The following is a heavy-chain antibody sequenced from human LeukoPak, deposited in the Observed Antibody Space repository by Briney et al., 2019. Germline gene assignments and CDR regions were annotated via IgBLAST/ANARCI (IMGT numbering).Heavy chain of an antibody. CDR2: IYYSGST. V-gene: IGHV4-59*01. CDR1: SGSISDYH. D-gene: IGHD2/OR15-2a*01. J-gene: IGHJ4*02. Sequence: SETLSLTCTVSSGSISDYHWSWIRQPPGKGLEWIGYIYYSGSTNYNPSLKSRVTILVDMSKNQFSLKMSSVTAADTAVYYCARELKVGNTGYYFDYWGQGTLVTVSS. CDR3: ARELKVGNTGYYFDY.